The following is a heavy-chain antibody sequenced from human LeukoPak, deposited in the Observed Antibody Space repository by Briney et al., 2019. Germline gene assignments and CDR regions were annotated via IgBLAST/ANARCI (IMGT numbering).Heavy chain of an antibody. D-gene: IGHD6-19*01. CDR2: IKQDGSEK. Sequence: GGSLRLSCAASGFAFSTYAMGWVRQAPGKGLEWVANIKQDGSEKYYVDSVKGRFTISRDNAKNSLYLQMNSLRAEDTAVYYCARDLRAVAGTSHFDYWGQGTLVTVSS. V-gene: IGHV3-7*01. J-gene: IGHJ4*02. CDR3: ARDLRAVAGTSHFDY. CDR1: GFAFSTYA.